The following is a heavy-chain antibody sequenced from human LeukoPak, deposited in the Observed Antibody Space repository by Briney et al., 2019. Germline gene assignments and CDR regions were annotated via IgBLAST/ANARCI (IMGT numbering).Heavy chain of an antibody. CDR2: IYYSGST. J-gene: IGHJ4*02. CDR1: GGSISSYY. Sequence: SETLSLTCTVSGGSISSYYWTWIRQPPGKGLEWIGYIYYSGSTNYNPSLKSRVTISVDTSKNQFSLKLISVTAADTAVYYCSTAFWGSSGWYLDYWGQGTLVTASS. V-gene: IGHV4-59*01. D-gene: IGHD6-19*01. CDR3: STAFWGSSGWYLDY.